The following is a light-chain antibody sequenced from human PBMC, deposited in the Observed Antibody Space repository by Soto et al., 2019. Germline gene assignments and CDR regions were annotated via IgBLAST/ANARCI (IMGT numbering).Light chain of an antibody. Sequence: DIQMTQSPSSVSASVGDRVTITCRASQDISYWLAWYQQKPGKAPKVLIYDASSLQGGGPSRFSGSGSGTDFTLTISSLQPEDSATYYCQQAHIFPLTFGGGTKVEIK. V-gene: IGKV1D-12*01. CDR2: DAS. J-gene: IGKJ4*01. CDR3: QQAHIFPLT. CDR1: QDISYW.